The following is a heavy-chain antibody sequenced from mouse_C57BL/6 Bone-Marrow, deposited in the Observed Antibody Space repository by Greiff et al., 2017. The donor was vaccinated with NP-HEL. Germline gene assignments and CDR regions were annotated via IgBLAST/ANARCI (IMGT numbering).Heavy chain of an antibody. J-gene: IGHJ2*01. V-gene: IGHV1-76*01. Sequence: QVQLKESGAELVRPGASVKLSCKASGYTFTDYYINWVKQRPGQGLEWIARIYPGSGNTYYNEKFKGKATLTAEKSPSTAYMQLSSLTSEDSAVYFCARGIGYWGQGTTLTVAS. CDR3: ARGIGY. CDR2: IYPGSGNT. CDR1: GYTFTDYY.